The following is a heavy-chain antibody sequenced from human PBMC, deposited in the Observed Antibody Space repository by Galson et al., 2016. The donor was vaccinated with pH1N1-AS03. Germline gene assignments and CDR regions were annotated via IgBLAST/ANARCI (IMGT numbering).Heavy chain of an antibody. CDR2: ISHSGNT. V-gene: IGHV4-38-2*01. CDR3: ARFSGSYQFDY. CDR1: GYSISSGFH. Sequence: ETLSPTCAVSGYSISSGFHWAWVRQPPSKGLEWIGTISHSGNTYYNPSLKSRVTMSVDTSKNQFSLKLSSVTAAGAAVYYCARFSGSYQFDYWGQGTLVTVSS. J-gene: IGHJ4*02. D-gene: IGHD1-26*01.